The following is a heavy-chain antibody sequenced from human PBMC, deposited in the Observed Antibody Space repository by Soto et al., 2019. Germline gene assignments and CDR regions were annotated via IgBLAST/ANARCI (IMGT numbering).Heavy chain of an antibody. V-gene: IGHV3-7*05. CDR3: ATTAAGKHPVYFDY. CDR2: IKQDGSEK. J-gene: IGHJ4*02. D-gene: IGHD6-13*01. Sequence: SLRLSCAASGFTFSSYWMSWVRQAPGKGLEWVANIKQDGSEKYYVDSVKGRFTISRDNAKNSLYLQMNSLRSEDTAVYYCATTAAGKHPVYFDYWGQGTLVTVSS. CDR1: GFTFSSYW.